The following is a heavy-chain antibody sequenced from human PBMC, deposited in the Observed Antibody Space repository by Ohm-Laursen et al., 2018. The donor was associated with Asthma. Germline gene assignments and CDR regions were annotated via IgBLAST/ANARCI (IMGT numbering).Heavy chain of an antibody. CDR3: AKALVGAPLYYHYYGMDV. D-gene: IGHD1-26*01. CDR2: GGSYYDGGLK. V-gene: IGHV3-30-3*01. CDR1: GFTFRSYA. J-gene: IGHJ6*02. Sequence: SSLGLSCSASGFTFRSYAMHWVRQAPGKGLEWVAVGGSYYDGGLKYYADSVNGRFTVSRDDSKNTLYLQMNSLRDEDTALYYCAKALVGAPLYYHYYGMDVWGQGTTVTVSS.